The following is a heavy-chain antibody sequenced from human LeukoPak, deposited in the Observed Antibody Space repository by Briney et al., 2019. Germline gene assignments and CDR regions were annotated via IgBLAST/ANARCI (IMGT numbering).Heavy chain of an antibody. CDR2: ISSSGSTI. J-gene: IGHJ3*02. D-gene: IGHD3-22*01. CDR3: ARQISRRAYYYDSSGYGTDAFDI. Sequence: GGSLRLSCAASGFTFSSYAMSWIRQAPGKGLEWVSYISSSGSTIYYADSVKGRFTISRDNAKNSLYLQMNSLRAEDTAVYYCARQISRRAYYYDSSGYGTDAFDIWGQGTMVTVSS. CDR1: GFTFSSYA. V-gene: IGHV3-11*01.